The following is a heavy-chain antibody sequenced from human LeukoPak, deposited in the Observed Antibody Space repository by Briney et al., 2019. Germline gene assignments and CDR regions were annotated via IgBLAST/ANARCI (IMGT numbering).Heavy chain of an antibody. J-gene: IGHJ3*02. CDR2: ISYDGSNK. Sequence: PGRSLRLSCAASGFTFSGYGLQWGGQAPGKGLEGVAVISYDGSNKHYADSVKGRFNVSRDNSKNTLYLQMNSLRAEDTAVYYCAGETVTIRGTDSFDIWGQGTMVTVFS. D-gene: IGHD4-17*01. CDR1: GFTFSGYG. CDR3: AGETVTIRGTDSFDI. V-gene: IGHV3-30*03.